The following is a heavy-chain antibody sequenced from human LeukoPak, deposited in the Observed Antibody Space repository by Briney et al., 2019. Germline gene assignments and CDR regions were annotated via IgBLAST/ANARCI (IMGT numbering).Heavy chain of an antibody. CDR1: GFTFSSYA. CDR2: ISGSGGIT. Sequence: PGGSLRLSCAASGFTFSSYAMSWVRQAPGKGREWVSGISGSGGITYYADSVKGRFTISRANSKNKLYLKMNRLRAEDTAVYYCARTQTYYYGSGSYRFDYWGQGTLVTVSS. CDR3: ARTQTYYYGSGSYRFDY. D-gene: IGHD3-10*01. J-gene: IGHJ4*02. V-gene: IGHV3-23*01.